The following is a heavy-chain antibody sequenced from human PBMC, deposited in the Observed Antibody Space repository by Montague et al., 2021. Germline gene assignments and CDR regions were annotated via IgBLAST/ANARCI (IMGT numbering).Heavy chain of an antibody. D-gene: IGHD4-11*01. CDR3: ARLALEDYTGRGPLGN. CDR1: GYTFSDYW. V-gene: IGHV5-51*01. J-gene: IGHJ4*02. CDR2: IYPGDSDV. Sequence: QSGAEVKKPGESLKISCKTSGYTFSDYWIAWVRQMPGKGLDWMGIIYPGDSDVKYSPSFQGQVTISVDKSVTTAYLQLTSLRASDSAMYYCARLALEDYTGRGPLGNWGQGTLVTVSS.